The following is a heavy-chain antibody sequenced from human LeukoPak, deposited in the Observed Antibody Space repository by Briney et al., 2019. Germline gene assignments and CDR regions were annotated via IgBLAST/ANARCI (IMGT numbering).Heavy chain of an antibody. D-gene: IGHD3-10*01. V-gene: IGHV4-59*01. CDR1: GCSISSYY. CDR3: ARGSPIQLFLFDY. Sequence: SETLSLTCTVSGCSISSYYWSWIRQPPGKGLEWIGYIYYSGSTNYNPSLKSRVTISVDTSKNQFSLKLSAVNTAHTTVYYCARGSPIQLFLFDYWGQGTLVTVSS. J-gene: IGHJ4*02. CDR2: IYYSGST.